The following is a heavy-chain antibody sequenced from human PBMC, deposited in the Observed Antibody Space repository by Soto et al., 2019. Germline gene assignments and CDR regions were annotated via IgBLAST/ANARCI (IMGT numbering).Heavy chain of an antibody. CDR2: IYYSGST. D-gene: IGHD2-2*02. CDR1: GGSISSGGYY. J-gene: IGHJ6*03. CDR3: ARVRYCSSTSCYMGYYYYYMDV. Sequence: QVQLQESGPGLVKPSQTLSLTCTVSGGSISSGGYYWSWIRQHPGKGLEWIGYIYYSGSTYYNPSLKSRVTISVDTSKNQFSLKLSSVTAADTAVYYCARVRYCSSTSCYMGYYYYYMDVWGKGTTVTVSS. V-gene: IGHV4-31*03.